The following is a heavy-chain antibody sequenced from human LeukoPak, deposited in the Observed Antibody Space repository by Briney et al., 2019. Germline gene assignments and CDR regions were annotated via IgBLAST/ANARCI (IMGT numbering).Heavy chain of an antibody. J-gene: IGHJ4*02. V-gene: IGHV3-7*03. CDR2: IKEDGSEK. CDR3: AKDPVRWIQLWLTDY. Sequence: GGSLRLSCAPSGFTFSNYWMSWVRQAPGKGLQGVAKIKEDGSEKKYVDSVKGRFTISRDNAENAVHLEMNSLRAEDTAVYYCAKDPVRWIQLWLTDYWGQGTLVTVSS. CDR1: GFTFSNYW. D-gene: IGHD5-18*01.